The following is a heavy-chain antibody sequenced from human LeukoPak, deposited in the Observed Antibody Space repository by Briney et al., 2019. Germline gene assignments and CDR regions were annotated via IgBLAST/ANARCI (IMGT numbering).Heavy chain of an antibody. CDR3: ARASAVAGTYYFDY. D-gene: IGHD6-19*01. J-gene: IGHJ4*02. CDR1: GFTFSSYG. V-gene: IGHV3-23*01. Sequence: GGTLRLSCAASGFTFSSYGMSWVRQAPGKGLEWVSAISGSGGSTYYADSVKGRFTISRDNSKNTLYLQMNSLRAEDTAVYYCARASAVAGTYYFDYWGQGTLVTVSS. CDR2: ISGSGGST.